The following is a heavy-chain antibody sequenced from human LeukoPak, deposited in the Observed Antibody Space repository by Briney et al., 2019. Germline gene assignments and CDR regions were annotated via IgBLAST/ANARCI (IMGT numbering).Heavy chain of an antibody. D-gene: IGHD4-11*01. J-gene: IGHJ4*02. Sequence: SETLSLTCTVSGGSISSSSYYWGWIRQPPGKGLEWIGSIYYSGSTYYNPSLKSRVTISVDTSKNQFSLKLSSVTAADTAVYYCARLEMGYGNYNFDYWGQGTLVTVSS. CDR2: IYYSGST. CDR3: ARLEMGYGNYNFDY. CDR1: GGSISSSSYY. V-gene: IGHV4-39*01.